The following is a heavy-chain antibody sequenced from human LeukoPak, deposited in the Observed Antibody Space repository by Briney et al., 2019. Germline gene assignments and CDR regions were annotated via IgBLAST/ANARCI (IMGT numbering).Heavy chain of an antibody. J-gene: IGHJ4*02. Sequence: GGSLRLSCAASGFTFSSYGMSWVRRAPGKGPEWVSGISGSGGNTYYADSVTGRFTISRDNSKNTVFLQMNSLRGEDTAVFFCARANSSSWHYFDDWGQGTLVTVSS. D-gene: IGHD6-13*01. CDR2: ISGSGGNT. CDR1: GFTFSSYG. CDR3: ARANSSSWHYFDD. V-gene: IGHV3-23*01.